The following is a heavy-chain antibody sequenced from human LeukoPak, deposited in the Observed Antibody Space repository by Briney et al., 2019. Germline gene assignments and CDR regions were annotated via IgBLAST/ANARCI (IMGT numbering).Heavy chain of an antibody. D-gene: IGHD6-6*01. Sequence: ASVKVSCKASGYTFTSYGISWVRQAPGQGREWMGWISAYNGNTNYAQKLQGRVTMTTDTSTSTAYMELRSLRSDDTAVYYCARDMTGIAARPYFDYWGQGTLVTVSS. V-gene: IGHV1-18*01. CDR3: ARDMTGIAARPYFDY. J-gene: IGHJ4*02. CDR1: GYTFTSYG. CDR2: ISAYNGNT.